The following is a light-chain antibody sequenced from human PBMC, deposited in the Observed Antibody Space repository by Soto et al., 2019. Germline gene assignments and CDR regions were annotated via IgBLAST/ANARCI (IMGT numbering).Light chain of an antibody. J-gene: IGKJ2*01. CDR2: SAS. CDR3: QQSYSSPYT. CDR1: QNIGNS. Sequence: DIQMTQSPSSLSASLGDRVTITCRASQNIGNSLNWYQQKAGKAPKLLMYSASRLEGGVPSRFSGSESGTGFTLTIRSLQPEDFATYYCQQSYSSPYTFGQGTKLEIK. V-gene: IGKV1-39*01.